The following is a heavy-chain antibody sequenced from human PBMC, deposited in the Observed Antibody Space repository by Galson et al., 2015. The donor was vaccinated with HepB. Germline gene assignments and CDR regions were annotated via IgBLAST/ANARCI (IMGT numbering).Heavy chain of an antibody. CDR3: PLVPAARGYFDL. V-gene: IGHV3-23*01. CDR2: ISGSGGNT. CDR1: GFTFSAYA. Sequence: SLRLSCAASGFTFSAYAISWVRQAPGKGLEWVSGISGSGGNTYYADSVKGRFTISRDNSKNTVYLQMNTLRADDTAVYYCPLVPAARGYFDLWGRGTLVTVSS. D-gene: IGHD2-2*01. J-gene: IGHJ2*01.